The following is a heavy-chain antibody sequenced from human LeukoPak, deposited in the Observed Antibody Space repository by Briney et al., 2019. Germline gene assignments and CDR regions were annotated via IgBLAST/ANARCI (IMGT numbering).Heavy chain of an antibody. CDR1: GFTFSIYT. CDR2: ISYDGSNK. Sequence: PGRSLRLSCAASGFTFSIYTMHWVRQAPGQGLEWVAVISYDGSNKYYADSVKGRFTISGDTSKNTLYLQMNSLRAEDTAVYYCAKENHARGYSYGRHDYYYYMDVWGKGTTVTVSS. V-gene: IGHV3-30-3*01. J-gene: IGHJ6*03. CDR3: AKENHARGYSYGRHDYYYYMDV. D-gene: IGHD5-18*01.